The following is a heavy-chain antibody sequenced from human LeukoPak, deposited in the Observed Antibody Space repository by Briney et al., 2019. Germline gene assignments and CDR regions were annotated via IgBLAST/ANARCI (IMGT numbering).Heavy chain of an antibody. V-gene: IGHV3-23*01. CDR3: AKGNIAELPAAPYY. J-gene: IGHJ4*02. Sequence: GGSLRLSCAASGFTFSSYAMSWLRQAPGKGLEWVSSISGSYGTTYYADSVKGRFTISRDNSKNTLYLQMNSLRAEDTALYYCAKGNIAELPAAPYYWGQGTLVTVSS. CDR2: ISGSYGTT. CDR1: GFTFSSYA. D-gene: IGHD2-2*01.